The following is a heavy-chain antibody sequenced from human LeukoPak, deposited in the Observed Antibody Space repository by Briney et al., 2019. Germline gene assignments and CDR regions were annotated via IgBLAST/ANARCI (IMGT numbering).Heavy chain of an antibody. CDR2: ISGSGGST. CDR1: GFTFSSYA. Sequence: TGGSLRLSCAASGFTFSSYAMSWVRQAPGKGLEWVSAISGSGGSTYYADSVKGRFTISRDNSKNTLYLQMNSLRAEDTAVYYCAKGIGYCTNGVCYSGYYYYMDVWGKGTTVTVSS. D-gene: IGHD2-8*01. J-gene: IGHJ6*03. V-gene: IGHV3-23*01. CDR3: AKGIGYCTNGVCYSGYYYYMDV.